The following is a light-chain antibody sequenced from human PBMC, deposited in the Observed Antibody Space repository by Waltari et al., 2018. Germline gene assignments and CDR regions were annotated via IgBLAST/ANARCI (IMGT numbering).Light chain of an antibody. CDR1: SSDVGGYNY. V-gene: IGLV2-11*01. Sequence: QSALTQPRSVSGSSGQSVAISCTGTSSDVGGYNYVFWYQQHPAKAPKLILYDVTKRPSGVPDRFSGSKSGNTASLTISGLQAEDEADYYCCSYGGTYYVFGTGTKVTVL. CDR3: CSYGGTYYV. J-gene: IGLJ1*01. CDR2: DVT.